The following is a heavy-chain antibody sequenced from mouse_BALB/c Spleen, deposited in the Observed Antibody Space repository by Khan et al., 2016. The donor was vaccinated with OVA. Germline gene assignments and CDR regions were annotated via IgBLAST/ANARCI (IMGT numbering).Heavy chain of an antibody. D-gene: IGHD1-1*01. CDR3: ARGGYGSLAY. V-gene: IGHV1-54*01. CDR1: GYAFNNYM. CDR2: INPGCGGT. Sequence: VQLQQSGIELVRPGTSVKVSCKASGYAFNNYMIEWVKQRPGQGLEWIGVINPGCGGTNYNEKFKGKATLTADKSSNTAYMQLSSLTSEDSAVYFCARGGYGSLAYWGQGTLVTVSA. J-gene: IGHJ3*01.